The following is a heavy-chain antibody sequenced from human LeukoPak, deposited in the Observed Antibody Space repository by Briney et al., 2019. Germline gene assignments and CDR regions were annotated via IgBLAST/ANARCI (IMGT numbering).Heavy chain of an antibody. J-gene: IGHJ6*02. CDR1: GGSFSGYY. V-gene: IGHV4-34*01. CDR2: INHSGST. D-gene: IGHD6-13*01. CDR3: ARRIAAAGTPGHSGMDV. Sequence: KPSETLSLTCAVYGGSFSGYYWSWIRQPPGKGLEWIGEINHSGSTNYNPSLKSRVTISVDTSKNQFPLKLSSVTAADTAVYYCARRIAAAGTPGHSGMDVWGQGTTVTVSS.